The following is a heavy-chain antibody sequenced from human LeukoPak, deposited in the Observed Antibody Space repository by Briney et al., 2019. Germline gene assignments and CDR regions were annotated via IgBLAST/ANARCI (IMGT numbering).Heavy chain of an antibody. J-gene: IGHJ4*02. V-gene: IGHV1-2*02. CDR3: ARVRIAVAGKYYFDY. CDR2: INPDSGGT. D-gene: IGHD6-19*01. Sequence: GASVKVSCKASGYTFTAYYIHWVRQAPGQGLEWMGWINPDSGGTNYAQKFQGRVTMTRDTSISTAYMELSRLRSDDTAVYYCARVRIAVAGKYYFDYWGQGTLVTVSS. CDR1: GYTFTAYY.